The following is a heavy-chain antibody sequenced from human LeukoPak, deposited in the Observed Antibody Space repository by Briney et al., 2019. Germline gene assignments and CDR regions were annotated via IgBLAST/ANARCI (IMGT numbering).Heavy chain of an antibody. CDR1: GGSFSGYY. J-gene: IGHJ6*02. CDR2: INHSGST. CDR3: ARGRGAAPQYGMDV. D-gene: IGHD2-15*01. V-gene: IGHV4-34*01. Sequence: SETLSLTCAVYGGSFSGYYWSWIRQPPGKGLEWIGEINHSGSTNYSPSLKSRVTISVDTSKNQFSLKLSSVTAADTAVYYCARGRGAAPQYGMDVWGQGTTVTVSS.